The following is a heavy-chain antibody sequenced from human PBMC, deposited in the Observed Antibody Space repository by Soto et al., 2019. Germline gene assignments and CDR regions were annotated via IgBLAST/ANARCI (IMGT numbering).Heavy chain of an antibody. CDR2: IGTSGTPV. D-gene: IGHD6-19*01. V-gene: IGHV3-48*02. Sequence: EVQLEESGGALVQPGGSLRLSCAASGFTFKTYNMNWVRQAPGKGLEWVSYIGTSGTPVYYADSVKGRFTISRDNAKKSLFLQMHSLRDEVTALYFCARDPYPDSSGWYYFDYWGQGTLVTVSS. CDR1: GFTFKTYN. J-gene: IGHJ4*02. CDR3: ARDPYPDSSGWYYFDY.